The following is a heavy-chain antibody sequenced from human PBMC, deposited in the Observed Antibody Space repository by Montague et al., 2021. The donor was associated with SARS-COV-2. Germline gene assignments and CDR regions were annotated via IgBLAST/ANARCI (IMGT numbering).Heavy chain of an antibody. V-gene: IGHV1-24*01. CDR1: GYSLTELP. D-gene: IGHD7-27*01. Sequence: SVKVSCKVSGYSLTELPMHWVRQAPGKGLEWMGGVDPEDGKMIYAQNFQGRLTIAEDTSADTACMELSSLRSDDTAVYYCATSADWGSTGRFDFWGQGTLVTVSS. CDR3: ATSADWGSTGRFDF. J-gene: IGHJ4*02. CDR2: VDPEDGKM.